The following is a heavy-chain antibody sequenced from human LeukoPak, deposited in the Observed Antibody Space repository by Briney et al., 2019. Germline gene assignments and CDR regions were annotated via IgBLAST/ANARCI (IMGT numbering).Heavy chain of an antibody. Sequence: SETLSLTCTVSAGSINTYFWTWVRQPAGKGLEWIGRISGSGTAFYNPSLEGRVTISLDTANYQLFLRMTSVSAADTAVYYCARGTELTRTSGHYSFDYWGQGTLVSASS. J-gene: IGHJ4*02. CDR1: AGSINTYF. V-gene: IGHV4-4*07. D-gene: IGHD1-7*01. CDR3: ARGTELTRTSGHYSFDY. CDR2: ISGSGTA.